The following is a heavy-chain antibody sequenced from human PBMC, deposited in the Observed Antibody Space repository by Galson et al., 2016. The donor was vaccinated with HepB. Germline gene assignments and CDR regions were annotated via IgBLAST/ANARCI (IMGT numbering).Heavy chain of an antibody. CDR3: ARDSGFCSYIDCRGDAFDI. D-gene: IGHD2-15*01. J-gene: IGHJ3*02. V-gene: IGHV3-66*01. Sequence: SLRLSCAASGFSVGRNFMTWVRQAPGKGLEGVSLIYSGGGSHYADSVQGRFTISRDNAKNSLYLQMNSLRAEDTAVYYCARDSGFCSYIDCRGDAFDIWGQGTMVTVSS. CDR2: IYSGGGS. CDR1: GFSVGRNF.